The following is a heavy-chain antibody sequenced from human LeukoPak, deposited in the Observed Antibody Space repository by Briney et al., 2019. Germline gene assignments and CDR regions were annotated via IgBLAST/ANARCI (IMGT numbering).Heavy chain of an antibody. V-gene: IGHV3-66*01. CDR2: IYSGGST. CDR1: GFTVSSNY. Sequence: GGSLRLSCAASGFTVSSNYMSWVRQAPGKGLEWVSVIYSGGSTYYADSVKGRFTISRDNSKNTLYLQMNSLRAEDTAVYYCASSSGSYQKYYFDYWGQGTLVTVSS. D-gene: IGHD1-26*01. CDR3: ASSSGSYQKYYFDY. J-gene: IGHJ4*02.